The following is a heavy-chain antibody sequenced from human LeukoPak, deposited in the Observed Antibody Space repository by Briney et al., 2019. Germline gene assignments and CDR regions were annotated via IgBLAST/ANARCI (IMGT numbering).Heavy chain of an antibody. V-gene: IGHV3-48*02. D-gene: IGHD2-2*01. CDR1: GFTFSSYS. Sequence: GGSLRLSCAASGFTFSSYSMNWVRQAPGKGLEWVSYISSSSSTIYYADSVKGRFTISRDNAKNSLYLQTDSLRDEDTAVYYCARGGGIVPAAMRYYYYYMDVWGKGTTVTVSS. CDR3: ARGGGIVPAAMRYYYYYMDV. CDR2: ISSSSSTI. J-gene: IGHJ6*03.